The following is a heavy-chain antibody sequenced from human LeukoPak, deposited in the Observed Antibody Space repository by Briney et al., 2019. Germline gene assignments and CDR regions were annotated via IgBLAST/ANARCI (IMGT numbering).Heavy chain of an antibody. CDR1: EYSFTSYW. CDR2: IYPGDSDT. D-gene: IGHD6-19*01. CDR3: GRRQSSGWFDY. J-gene: IGHJ5*01. Sequence: NPGESLKISCKGSEYSFTSYWIGWVRQMPGKGLEWVGIIYPGDSDTRYSPSFQGQVAISADKSISTAYLQWSSLKASDTAMYYCGRRQSSGWFDYWGQGTPVTVSS. V-gene: IGHV5-51*01.